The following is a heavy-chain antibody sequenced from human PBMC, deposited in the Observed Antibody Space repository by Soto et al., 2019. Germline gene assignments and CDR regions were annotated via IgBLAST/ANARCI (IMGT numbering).Heavy chain of an antibody. CDR1: GGSFSGYY. CDR3: AREVGYYSATRRNLYFDY. V-gene: IGHV4-34*01. CDR2: INHTGGS. Sequence: SETLSLTCAVSGGSFSGYYWSWVRQTPGKGLEWIGDINHTGGSNYNPSLKSRVMISVDTAKTQFSLNVTSVTAADTAVYYCAREVGYYSATRRNLYFDYWGPGTLVTAPQ. D-gene: IGHD2-2*01. J-gene: IGHJ4*02.